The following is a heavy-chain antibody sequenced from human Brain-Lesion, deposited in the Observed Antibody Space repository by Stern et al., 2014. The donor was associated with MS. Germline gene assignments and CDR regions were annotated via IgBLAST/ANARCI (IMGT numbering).Heavy chain of an antibody. D-gene: IGHD2-2*01. CDR2: MNRYSGNT. V-gene: IGHV1-8*01. CDR1: GYTFSSYD. J-gene: IGHJ4*02. Sequence: QDQSGQSGSEVKKPGASVKVSCKASGYTFSSYDITWVRQASGHGLEWLGWMNRYSGNTGYAQKFKGRVSMTSDPSISTVYMELTSLTSDDTAVYFCARAVRNQLLSEYWGQGTLVTVSS. CDR3: ARAVRNQLLSEY.